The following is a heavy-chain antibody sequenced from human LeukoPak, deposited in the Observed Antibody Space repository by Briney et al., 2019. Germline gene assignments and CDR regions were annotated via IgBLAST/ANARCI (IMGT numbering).Heavy chain of an antibody. D-gene: IGHD3-10*01. CDR2: ISSSGSTI. CDR3: AREEVRGVTEPAFDY. CDR1: GFTFSDYY. J-gene: IGHJ4*02. Sequence: GGSLRLSCAASGFTFSDYYMSWIRQAPGKGLEWVSYISSSGSTIYYADSVKDRFTISRDNAKNSLYLQMNSLRAEDTAVYYCAREEVRGVTEPAFDYWGQGTLVTVSS. V-gene: IGHV3-11*01.